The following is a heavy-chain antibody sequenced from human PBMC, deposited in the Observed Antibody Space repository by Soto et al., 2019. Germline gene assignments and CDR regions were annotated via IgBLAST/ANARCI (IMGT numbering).Heavy chain of an antibody. Sequence: QLQLQESGPGLVKPSETLSLTCTVSGGSISSSSYYWGWIRQPPGKGLEWIGSIYYSGSTYYNPSLKSRVTISVDTSKNQFSLKLSSVTAADTAVYYCARHQYYYVSGRGTSYWGQGTLVTVSS. V-gene: IGHV4-39*01. D-gene: IGHD3-10*01. CDR2: IYYSGST. CDR1: GGSISSSSYY. CDR3: ARHQYYYVSGRGTSY. J-gene: IGHJ4*02.